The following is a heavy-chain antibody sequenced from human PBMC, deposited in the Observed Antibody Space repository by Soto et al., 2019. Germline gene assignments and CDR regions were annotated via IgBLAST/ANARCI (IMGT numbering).Heavy chain of an antibody. J-gene: IGHJ6*02. CDR2: ISYDGSNK. V-gene: IGHV3-30*18. D-gene: IGHD3-10*01. Sequence: QVRLVESGGGVVQPGRSLRLSCAASGFTFSSYGMHWVRQAPGKGLEWVAVISYDGSNKYYADSVKGRFTISRDNSKNTLYLQMNSLRAEDTAVFYCAKDPLWFGPNYYYGMDVWGQGTTVTVSS. CDR3: AKDPLWFGPNYYYGMDV. CDR1: GFTFSSYG.